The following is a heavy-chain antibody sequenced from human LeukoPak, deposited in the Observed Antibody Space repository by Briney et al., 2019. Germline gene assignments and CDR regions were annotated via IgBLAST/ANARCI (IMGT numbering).Heavy chain of an antibody. J-gene: IGHJ4*02. D-gene: IGHD3-10*01. CDR2: INNSGST. CDR3: ARRGPMVRGVIRLHKTLDY. V-gene: IGHV4-34*01. Sequence: SETLSLTCAVYGGSFSGYYWSWIRQPPGKGLEWIGEINNSGSTNYNPALKSRVTISVDTSKNQFSLKLSSVTAADTAVYYCARRGPMVRGVIRLHKTLDYWGQGTLVTVSS. CDR1: GGSFSGYY.